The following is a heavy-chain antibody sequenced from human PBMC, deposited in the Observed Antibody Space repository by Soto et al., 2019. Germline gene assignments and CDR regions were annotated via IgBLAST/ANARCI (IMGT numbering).Heavy chain of an antibody. CDR1: GYTFTSYG. CDR3: ARESDYGDYGWGYYYGMDV. J-gene: IGHJ6*02. CDR2: ISAYNGNT. V-gene: IGHV1-18*04. D-gene: IGHD4-17*01. Sequence: KVSCKASGYTFTSYGISWVRQAPGQGLEWMGWISAYNGNTDYAQKLQGRVTMTTDTSTSTAYMELRSLRSDDTAVYYCARESDYGDYGWGYYYGMDVWGQGTTVTVSS.